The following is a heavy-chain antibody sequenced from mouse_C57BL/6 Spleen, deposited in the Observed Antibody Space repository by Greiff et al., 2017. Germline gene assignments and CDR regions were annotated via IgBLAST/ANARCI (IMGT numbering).Heavy chain of an antibody. J-gene: IGHJ4*01. CDR2: INPNYGTT. D-gene: IGHD1-1*01. CDR3: ARGVYYGSIDYAMDC. CDR1: GYSFTDYN. Sequence: EVQLKQSGPELVKPGASVKISCKASGYSFTDYNMNWVKQSNGKSLEWIGVINPNYGTTSYNQKFKGKATLTVDQSSSTAYMQLNSLTSEDSAVYYCARGVYYGSIDYAMDCWGPGTSVTVSS. V-gene: IGHV1-39*01.